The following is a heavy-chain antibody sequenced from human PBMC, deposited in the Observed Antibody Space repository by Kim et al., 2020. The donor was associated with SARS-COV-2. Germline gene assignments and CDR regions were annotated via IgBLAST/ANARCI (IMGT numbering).Heavy chain of an antibody. D-gene: IGHD1-26*01. V-gene: IGHV7-4-1*02. J-gene: IGHJ6*02. CDR3: ARGRYSYYYGLDV. Sequence: YAQGLTGRFVFSLDTSVTTAYLQISSLKAEDTAVYYCARGRYSYYYGLDVWGQGTTVTVSS.